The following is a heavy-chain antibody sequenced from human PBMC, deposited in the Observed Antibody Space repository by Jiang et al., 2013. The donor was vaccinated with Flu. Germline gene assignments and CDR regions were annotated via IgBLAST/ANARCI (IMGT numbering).Heavy chain of an antibody. Sequence: SAISASGDSTYYADSVKGRFTISRDNSKNTVSLQMNSLRAEDTAVYYCARVAIGAVIDSWGQGTLVTVSS. CDR2: ISASGDST. CDR3: ARVAIGAVIDS. V-gene: IGHV3-64*04. J-gene: IGHJ4*02. D-gene: IGHD5-12*01.